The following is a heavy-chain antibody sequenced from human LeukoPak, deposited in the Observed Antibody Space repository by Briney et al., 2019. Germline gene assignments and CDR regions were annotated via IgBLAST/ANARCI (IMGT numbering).Heavy chain of an antibody. CDR2: ISGSGGST. J-gene: IGHJ4*02. V-gene: IGHV3-23*01. CDR1: GFTFSSYA. Sequence: GGSLRLSCAASGFTFSSYAMSWVRQAPGKGLEWVSAISGSGGSTYYADSVKGRFTISRDNSKNTLYLQMNSLRAEDTAVYYCARPAATGSGYRSPLGYWGQGTLVTVSS. CDR3: ARPAATGSGYRSPLGY. D-gene: IGHD3-22*01.